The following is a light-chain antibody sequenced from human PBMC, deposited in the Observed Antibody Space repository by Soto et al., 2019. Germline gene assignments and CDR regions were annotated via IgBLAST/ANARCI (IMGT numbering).Light chain of an antibody. V-gene: IGKV1-5*03. Sequence: DIQMTQSPSTLSASVGYRFTITCRASQSISSWLAWYQQKPGKAPKLLIYKASTLQSGVPSRFRGSGSGTEFTLTISSLPPDDFETYYCQHYNSSSEAFGQGTKVDIK. CDR2: KAS. J-gene: IGKJ1*01. CDR1: QSISSW. CDR3: QHYNSSSEA.